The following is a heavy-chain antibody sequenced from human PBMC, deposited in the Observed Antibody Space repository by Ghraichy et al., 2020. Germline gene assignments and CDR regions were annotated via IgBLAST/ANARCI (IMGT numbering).Heavy chain of an antibody. CDR3: ARDRVIWYFDL. V-gene: IGHV4-59*01. Sequence: SETLSLTCTVSGGSISSYYWSWIRQPPGKGPEWIGYIYNSGSTNYNPSLKSRVTISIDTSKNQFSLKLSSVTAAGTAVYYCARDRVIWYFDLWGRGTLVTVSS. J-gene: IGHJ2*01. D-gene: IGHD2-21*01. CDR2: IYNSGST. CDR1: GGSISSYY.